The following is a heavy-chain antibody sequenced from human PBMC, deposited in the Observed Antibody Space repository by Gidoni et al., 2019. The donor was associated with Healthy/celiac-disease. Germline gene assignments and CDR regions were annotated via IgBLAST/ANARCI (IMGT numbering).Heavy chain of an antibody. Sequence: QVQLVQSGAEVKKPGASVKVSCKASGYTFTSYYMHWVRQAPGQGLEWMGISNPSGGSTSYAQKFQGRVTMTRDTSTSTVYMELSSLRAEDTAVYYCEREYSSSWRGWDYWGQGTLVTVSS. CDR1: GYTFTSYY. D-gene: IGHD6-13*01. CDR2: SNPSGGST. J-gene: IGHJ4*02. CDR3: EREYSSSWRGWDY. V-gene: IGHV1-46*01.